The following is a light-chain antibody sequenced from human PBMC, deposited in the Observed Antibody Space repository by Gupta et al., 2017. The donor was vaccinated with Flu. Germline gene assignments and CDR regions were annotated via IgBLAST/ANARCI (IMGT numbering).Light chain of an antibody. CDR2: KSS. Sequence: VGDRVTITCRASQSISGWLSWYQQKPGKAPKLLIYKSSTLESGVPSRFSGSGFGTEFTLTISRLQPDDFATYYCQEYNSYWAFGQGTKVEIK. CDR3: QEYNSYWA. J-gene: IGKJ1*01. V-gene: IGKV1-5*03. CDR1: QSISGW.